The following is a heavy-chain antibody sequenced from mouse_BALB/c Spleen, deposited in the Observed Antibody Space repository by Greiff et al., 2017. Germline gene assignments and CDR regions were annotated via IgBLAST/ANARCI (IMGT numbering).Heavy chain of an antibody. V-gene: IGHV5-6-5*01. J-gene: IGHJ2*01. CDR3: ARDKGYYFDY. Sequence: DVQLVESGGGLVKPGGSLKLSCAASGFTFSSYAMSWVRQTPEKRLEWVASISSGGSTYYPDSVKGRFTISRDNARNILYLQMSSLRSEDTAMYYCARDKGYYFDYWGQGTTLTVSS. CDR2: ISSGGST. CDR1: GFTFSSYA.